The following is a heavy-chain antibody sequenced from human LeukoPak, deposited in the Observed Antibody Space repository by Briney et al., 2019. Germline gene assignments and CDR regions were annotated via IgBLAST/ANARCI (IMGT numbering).Heavy chain of an antibody. V-gene: IGHV3-30-3*01. Sequence: PGRSLRLSCAASGFTFSSYAMHWVRQAPGKGLEWVAVISYDGSNKYYAVSVKGRFTISRDNSKNTLYLQMNSLRAEDTAVYYCASTPHSSGWSSFDYWGQGTLVTVSS. D-gene: IGHD6-19*01. CDR3: ASTPHSSGWSSFDY. CDR2: ISYDGSNK. J-gene: IGHJ4*02. CDR1: GFTFSSYA.